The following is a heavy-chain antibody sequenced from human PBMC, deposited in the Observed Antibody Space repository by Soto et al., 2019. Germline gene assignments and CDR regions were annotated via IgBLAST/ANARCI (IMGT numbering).Heavy chain of an antibody. V-gene: IGHV3-48*01. CDR2: ISSSSSTI. D-gene: IGHD2-15*01. Sequence: EVQLVESEGSLVQPGGSLRLSCAASGFTFSSYSMNWVRQAPGKGLEWVSYISSSSSTIYYADSVKGRFTISRDNAKNSLYLQMNSLRAEDTAVYYCARDKGRSPLDYWGQGTLVTVSS. J-gene: IGHJ4*02. CDR1: GFTFSSYS. CDR3: ARDKGRSPLDY.